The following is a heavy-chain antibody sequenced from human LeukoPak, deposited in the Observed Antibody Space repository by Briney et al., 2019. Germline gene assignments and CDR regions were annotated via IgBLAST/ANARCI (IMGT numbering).Heavy chain of an antibody. CDR2: IWYDGSNK. V-gene: IGHV3-33*01. CDR3: ARDLNGGIAVAGRTFDY. Sequence: GGSLRLSCAASGFSFSNYGMHWVRQAPGKGLEWVAVIWYDGSNKYYADSVKGRFTISRDNSKNTLYLQMNSLRAEDTAVYYCARDLNGGIAVAGRTFDYWGQGTLVTVSS. D-gene: IGHD6-19*01. J-gene: IGHJ4*02. CDR1: GFSFSNYG.